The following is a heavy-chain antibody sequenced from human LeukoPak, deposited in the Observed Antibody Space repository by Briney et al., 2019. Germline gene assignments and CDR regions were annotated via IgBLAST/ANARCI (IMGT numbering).Heavy chain of an antibody. Sequence: ASVKVSCKASGYTFTSYGISWVRQAPGQGLEWMGWISAYNGNTNYAQKLQGRATMTTDTSTSTAYMELRSLRSDDTAVYYCAREITTSGHNWFDPWGQGTLVTVSS. J-gene: IGHJ5*02. CDR2: ISAYNGNT. V-gene: IGHV1-18*01. D-gene: IGHD1-1*01. CDR3: AREITTSGHNWFDP. CDR1: GYTFTSYG.